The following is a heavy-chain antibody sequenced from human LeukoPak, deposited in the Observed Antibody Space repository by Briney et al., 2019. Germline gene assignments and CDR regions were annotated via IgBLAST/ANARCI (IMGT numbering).Heavy chain of an antibody. J-gene: IGHJ4*02. Sequence: AAVKVSCKASGYTFTSYYMHWVRQAPEQGLEWMGIINPSGGSTSYAQKFQGRVTMTRDMSTSTVYMELSSLRSEDTAVYYCARDGRGYNWNDVPIDYWGQGTLVTVSS. D-gene: IGHD1-1*01. CDR2: INPSGGST. CDR3: ARDGRGYNWNDVPIDY. V-gene: IGHV1-46*01. CDR1: GYTFTSYY.